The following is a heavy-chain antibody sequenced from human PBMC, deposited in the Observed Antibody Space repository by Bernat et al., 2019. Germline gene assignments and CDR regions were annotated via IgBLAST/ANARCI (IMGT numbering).Heavy chain of an antibody. D-gene: IGHD2-8*02. V-gene: IGHV3-48*03. CDR1: GFTFSSFE. CDR3: AREGGVVLAPPVYAFDV. Sequence: EEQLVESGGGLVQPGGSLRLSCAASGFTFSSFEMNWVRQAPGKGLEWVSYISGSGSTIYADTVKGRFNISRDNAENSLYLQMNSLRAEDTAVYYCAREGGVVLAPPVYAFDVWGQGTMVTVSS. CDR2: ISGSGSTI. J-gene: IGHJ3*01.